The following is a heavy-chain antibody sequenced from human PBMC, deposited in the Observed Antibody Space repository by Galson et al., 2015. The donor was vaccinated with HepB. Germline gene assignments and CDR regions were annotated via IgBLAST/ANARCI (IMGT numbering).Heavy chain of an antibody. CDR3: TRPVADGNWFDP. V-gene: IGHV3-73*01. CDR2: IRSKANSYAT. Sequence: SLRLSCAASGFTFSGSAMHWVRQASGKGLEWVGRIRSKANSYATAYAASVKGRFTISRDDSKNMAYLQMNSLKTEDTAVYYCTRPVADGNWFDPWGQGTLVTVSS. CDR1: GFTFSGSA. J-gene: IGHJ5*02. D-gene: IGHD6-19*01.